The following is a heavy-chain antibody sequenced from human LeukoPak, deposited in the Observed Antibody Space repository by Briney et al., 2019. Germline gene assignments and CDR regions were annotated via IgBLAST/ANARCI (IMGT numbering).Heavy chain of an antibody. Sequence: SETLSLTCTVSGGSISSSDYYWGWIRQPPGKGLEWIGSIYYSGSTYYNPSLKSRVTISVDTSKNPFSLRLSSVIAADTAVYYCASQSVRGFDPWGQGTLVTVSS. J-gene: IGHJ5*02. V-gene: IGHV4-39*01. CDR3: ASQSVRGFDP. CDR1: GGSISSSDYY. CDR2: IYYSGST.